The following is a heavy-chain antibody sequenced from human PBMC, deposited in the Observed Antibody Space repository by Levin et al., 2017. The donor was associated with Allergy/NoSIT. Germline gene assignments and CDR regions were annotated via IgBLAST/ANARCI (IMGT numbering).Heavy chain of an antibody. CDR2: ISSSSSTI. Sequence: TGGSLRLSCAASGFTFSSYSMNWVRQAPGKGLEWVSYISSSSSTIYYADSVKGRFTISRDNAKNSLYLQMNSLRDEDTAVYYCARYYEIVTGYYKSDYYDGMDVWGQGTTVTVSS. CDR1: GFTFSSYS. CDR3: ARYYEIVTGYYKSDYYDGMDV. V-gene: IGHV3-48*02. D-gene: IGHD3-9*01. J-gene: IGHJ6*02.